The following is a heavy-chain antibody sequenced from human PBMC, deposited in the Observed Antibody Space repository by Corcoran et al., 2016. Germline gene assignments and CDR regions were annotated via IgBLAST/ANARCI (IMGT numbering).Heavy chain of an antibody. J-gene: IGHJ4*02. CDR3: AKDYGGNSEDYFDY. CDR2: ISYDGSNK. CDR1: GFTFSSYG. Sequence: QVQLVESGGGVVQPGRSLRLSCAASGFTFSSYGMHWVRQAPGKGLEWVAVISYDGSNKYYADSVKGRFTISRDNSKNTLYLQMNSLRAEDTAVYYCAKDYGGNSEDYFDYWGQGTLVTVSS. D-gene: IGHD4-17*01. V-gene: IGHV3-30*18.